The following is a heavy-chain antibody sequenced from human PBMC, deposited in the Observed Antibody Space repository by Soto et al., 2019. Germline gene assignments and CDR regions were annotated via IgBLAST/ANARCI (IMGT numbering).Heavy chain of an antibody. D-gene: IGHD3-16*01. CDR2: IYSDGST. J-gene: IGHJ4*02. V-gene: IGHV3-53*01. CDR1: GFTVSSSY. Sequence: EVQLVESGGGLIQPGGSLRLSCAASGFTVSSSYMSWVRQAPGKGREWVSAIYSDGSTYYVDSVKGRFTISRDNSKNTLYVQMNSLRAEDTAVYYCAREPRGNRNFDYWGQGTLVTVSS. CDR3: AREPRGNRNFDY.